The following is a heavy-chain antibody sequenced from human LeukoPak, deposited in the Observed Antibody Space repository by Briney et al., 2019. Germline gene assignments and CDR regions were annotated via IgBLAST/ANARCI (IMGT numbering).Heavy chain of an antibody. J-gene: IGHJ5*02. CDR2: IYPGDSDT. V-gene: IGHV5-51*01. D-gene: IGHD6-13*01. CDR3: AIKQQLALNWFDP. Sequence: GESLKISCKGSGYSFTSYWIGWVRQMPGKGLEWMGIIYPGDSDTRYSPSFQGQVTISADKSISTAYLQWSSLKASDTAMYYWAIKQQLALNWFDPWGQGTLVTVSS. CDR1: GYSFTSYW.